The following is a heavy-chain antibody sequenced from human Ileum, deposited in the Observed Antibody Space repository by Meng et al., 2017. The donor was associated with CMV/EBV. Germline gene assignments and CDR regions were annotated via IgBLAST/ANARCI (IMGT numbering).Heavy chain of an antibody. CDR1: GSSPTSSTYA. J-gene: IGHJ4*02. CDR2: VYYSGTT. Sequence: PGVVTTPSTPPPTRNASGSSPTSSTYAWSWIREPPGKEPEWMVSVYYSGTTYYNPALKSRVNMSIDTSKNRFSLKLSSATPADTAVYYCARNVGFYSSQIDYWGQGALVTVSS. V-gene: IGHV4-39*07. D-gene: IGHD3-3*01. CDR3: ARNVGFYSSQIDY.